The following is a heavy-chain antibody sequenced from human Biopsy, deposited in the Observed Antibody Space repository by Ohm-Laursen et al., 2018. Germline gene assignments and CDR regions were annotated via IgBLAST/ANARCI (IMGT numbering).Heavy chain of an antibody. CDR2: VDWDNYK. J-gene: IGHJ6*02. V-gene: IGHV2-70*11. CDR1: GFSLSARGMC. D-gene: IGHD6-13*01. CDR3: ARTPILIVSAGLVYRHRRHLQGMDV. Sequence: TQTLTLTCSFSGFSLSARGMCVSWIRQAPGKALEWLARVDWDNYKDYSASLQTKLSISKDTSNDQVVLTVNNVDPADTATYYCARTPILIVSAGLVYRHRRHLQGMDVWGQGIAVTVS.